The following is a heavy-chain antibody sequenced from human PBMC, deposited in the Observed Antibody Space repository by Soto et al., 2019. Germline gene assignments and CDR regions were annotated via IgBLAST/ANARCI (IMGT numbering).Heavy chain of an antibody. Sequence: QVQLQESGPGLVKPSETLSLTCTVSGGSVNSGSYYWSWIRQPPGSGLEWIGYIYYTGSTNYNPSLKSRVTISVDTPKNQFSLKLSSVTAADTAVYYCARICRRSGSVYGMDVWGQGTTVTVSS. CDR1: GGSVNSGSYY. J-gene: IGHJ6*02. CDR2: IYYTGST. CDR3: ARICRRSGSVYGMDV. D-gene: IGHD3-3*01. V-gene: IGHV4-61*01.